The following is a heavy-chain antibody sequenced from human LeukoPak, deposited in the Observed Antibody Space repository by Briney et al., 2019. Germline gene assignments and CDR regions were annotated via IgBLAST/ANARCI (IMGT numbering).Heavy chain of an antibody. V-gene: IGHV4-39*01. D-gene: IGHD6-6*01. Sequence: SETLSLTCTVSGGSISSSSYYWGWIRQPPGKGLEWIGRIYYSGSTYYNPSLKSRVTIYVDTSKNQFSLKLSSVTAADTAVYYCARLRSIAARHRGYFDYWGQGTLVTVSS. CDR2: IYYSGST. CDR1: GGSISSSSYY. CDR3: ARLRSIAARHRGYFDY. J-gene: IGHJ4*02.